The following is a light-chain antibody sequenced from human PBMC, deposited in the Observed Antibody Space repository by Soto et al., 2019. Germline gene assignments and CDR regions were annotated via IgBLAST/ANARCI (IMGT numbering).Light chain of an antibody. CDR2: GAS. J-gene: IGKJ1*01. CDR1: QSVSRN. Sequence: EIAMTQSPATLSVSPGEGATLSCRASQSVSRNLAWYQQKPGQTPRLLIYGASTRATGIPARFSGSGSGTEFTLTISSLQSEDFAVYYCQQYNNWPWTFGQGTKVDIK. V-gene: IGKV3-15*01. CDR3: QQYNNWPWT.